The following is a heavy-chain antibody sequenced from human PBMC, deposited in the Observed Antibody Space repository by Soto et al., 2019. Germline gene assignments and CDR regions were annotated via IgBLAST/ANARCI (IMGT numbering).Heavy chain of an antibody. CDR1: GFTFSSYG. CDR3: AKGGNRYYYGSGSYYNDY. CDR2: ISYDGSNK. Sequence: QVQLVESGGGVVQPGRSLRLSCAASGFTFSSYGMHWVRQAPGKGLEWVAVISYDGSNKYYADSVKGRFTISRDNSKNTLYLQMNRLRAEDTAVYYCAKGGNRYYYGSGSYYNDYWGQGTLVTVSS. J-gene: IGHJ4*02. D-gene: IGHD3-10*01. V-gene: IGHV3-30*18.